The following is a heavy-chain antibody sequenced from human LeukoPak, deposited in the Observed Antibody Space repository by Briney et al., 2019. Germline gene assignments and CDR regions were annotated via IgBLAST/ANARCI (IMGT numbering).Heavy chain of an antibody. CDR2: IKSKTDGETT. CDR3: TTDLGTYYHGSQRLIPIDY. CDR1: GFTFTDAW. J-gene: IGHJ4*02. V-gene: IGHV3-15*01. D-gene: IGHD3-10*01. Sequence: GGSLRLSCADSGFTFTDAWMSWVRQAPGKGLEWIGRIKSKTDGETTNYAEPVRGRFTISRDDSKSAVYLQMNSLKIEDTAVYYCTTDLGTYYHGSQRLIPIDYWGQGTLVTVSS.